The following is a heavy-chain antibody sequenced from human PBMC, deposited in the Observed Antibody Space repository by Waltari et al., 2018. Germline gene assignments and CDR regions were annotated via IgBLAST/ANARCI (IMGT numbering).Heavy chain of an antibody. CDR2: IDSDGSTT. D-gene: IGHD3-10*01. J-gene: IGHJ4*02. CDR1: GFTFSDFW. CDR3: ATPFYAASGSFLSY. Sequence: EVQLVESGGALVQPGGSLRLSCAASGFTFSDFWMHWVRQSPEQGLVWVSRIDSDGSTTTYADSVKGRFTISRDNTKNTLYLQMNGLTAEDTGVYYCATPFYAASGSFLSYWGQGTLVAVSS. V-gene: IGHV3-74*03.